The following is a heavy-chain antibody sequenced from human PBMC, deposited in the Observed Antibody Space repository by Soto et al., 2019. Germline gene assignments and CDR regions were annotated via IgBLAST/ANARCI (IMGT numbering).Heavy chain of an antibody. CDR2: ISGGGGST. J-gene: IGHJ6*02. Sequence: PGGSLRLSCAASGFTFSSYAMSWVRQAPGKGLEWVSAISGGGGSTYYADSVKGRFTISRDNSKNTLYLQVNSLRAEDTAVYYCAKVPTFGYQHGMDVWGQGTTGTVSS. CDR3: AKVPTFGYQHGMDV. CDR1: GFTFSSYA. V-gene: IGHV3-23*01. D-gene: IGHD2-2*01.